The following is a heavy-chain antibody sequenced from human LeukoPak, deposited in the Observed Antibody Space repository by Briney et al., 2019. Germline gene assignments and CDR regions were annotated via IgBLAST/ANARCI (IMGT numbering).Heavy chain of an antibody. CDR2: IYTNGST. D-gene: IGHD1-26*01. CDR1: GGSISSYY. V-gene: IGHV4-4*07. J-gene: IGHJ4*02. CDR3: ASENIGSYSEFDY. Sequence: SEALSLTCTVSGGSISSYYWSWIRQPAGKGLEWIGRIYTNGSTNYGASLKSRVSMSVDTSKHQFSLKLSSVTAADTAVFYCASENIGSYSEFDYWGEGTLVTVSS.